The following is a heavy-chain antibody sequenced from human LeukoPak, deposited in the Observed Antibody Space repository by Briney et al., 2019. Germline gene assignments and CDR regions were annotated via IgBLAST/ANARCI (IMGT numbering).Heavy chain of an antibody. CDR2: ISGSSSHT. J-gene: IGHJ4*02. CDR3: AKEHDYTNAAPEWGFDS. V-gene: IGHV3-23*01. D-gene: IGHD2-2*02. CDR1: GYTFSVYA. Sequence: GGSLRLSCAASGYTFSVYAMSWVRQAPGKGLEWVSGISGSSSHTKDADFVRGRFTIYRDNSRNTLFLQLNSLTAEDTAVYYCAKEHDYTNAAPEWGFDSWGQGSLVIVSS.